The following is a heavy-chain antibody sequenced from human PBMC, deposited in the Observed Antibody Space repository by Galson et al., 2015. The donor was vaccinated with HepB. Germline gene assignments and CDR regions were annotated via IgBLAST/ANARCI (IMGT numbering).Heavy chain of an antibody. CDR3: AHTALLWFGEFSSYDMDV. CDR2: IFWDDDK. CDR1: GFSLTTSGVG. J-gene: IGHJ6*02. Sequence: PALVKPTQTLTLTCTFSGFSLTTSGVGVGWIRQPPGKALEWLAVIFWDDDKLYSPSLKSRLTITKDTSKHQVVLAMANVDPVDTATYYCAHTALLWFGEFSSYDMDVWGQGTTVTVSS. D-gene: IGHD3-10*01. V-gene: IGHV2-5*02.